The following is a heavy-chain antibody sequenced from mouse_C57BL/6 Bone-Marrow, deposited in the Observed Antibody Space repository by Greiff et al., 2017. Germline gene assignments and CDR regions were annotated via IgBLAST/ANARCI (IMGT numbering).Heavy chain of an antibody. D-gene: IGHD2-3*01. CDR3: ARHRYDY. CDR2: ISSGGSYT. CDR1: GFTFSSYG. V-gene: IGHV5-6*02. Sequence: EVKLEESGGDLVKPGGSLKLSCAASGFTFSSYGMSWVRQTPDKRLEWVATISSGGSYTYYPDSVKGRFTISRDNAKNTLYLQMSSLKSEDTAMYYCARHRYDYWGQGTLVTVSA. J-gene: IGHJ3*01.